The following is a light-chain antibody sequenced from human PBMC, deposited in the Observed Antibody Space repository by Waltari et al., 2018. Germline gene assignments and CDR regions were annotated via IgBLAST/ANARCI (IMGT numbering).Light chain of an antibody. J-gene: IGKJ1*01. Sequence: DIQMTQSPSSLSASVGDRVTITCRASQTISTYLNWYQQKPGRAPRLLIYAASSSQGGVPSRFSGSGSGTDFTLTVSSLQPEDFATYYCQQSHSAPWTFGQGTKVEIK. CDR2: AAS. CDR3: QQSHSAPWT. V-gene: IGKV1-39*01. CDR1: QTISTY.